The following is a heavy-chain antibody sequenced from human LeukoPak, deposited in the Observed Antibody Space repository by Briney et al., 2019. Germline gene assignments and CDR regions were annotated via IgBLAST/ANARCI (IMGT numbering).Heavy chain of an antibody. CDR2: IYTSGST. Sequence: LETLSLTCTVSGGSISSYYWSWVRQPPGKGLEWIGRIYTSGSTNYNPSLKSRVTMSVDTSKNQFSLKLSSVTAADTAVYYCATTQERRRRANDAFDIWGQGTMVTVSS. CDR1: GGSISSYY. J-gene: IGHJ3*02. CDR3: ATTQERRRRANDAFDI. V-gene: IGHV4-4*07. D-gene: IGHD1-1*01.